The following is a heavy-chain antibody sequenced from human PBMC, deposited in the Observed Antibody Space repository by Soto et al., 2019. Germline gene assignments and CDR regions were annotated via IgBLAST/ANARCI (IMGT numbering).Heavy chain of an antibody. D-gene: IGHD2-15*01. Sequence: GGSLRLSCAASGFTFSSYWMYWVRQAPGKGLVWVSRLKSDGSSISYADSVKGRSTISRDNAKNTLYLEMNSLRAEDTAVYYCARGREVVARTNSSFDPWGQGTLVTVSS. CDR3: ARGREVVARTNSSFDP. CDR2: LKSDGSSI. J-gene: IGHJ5*02. V-gene: IGHV3-74*01. CDR1: GFTFSSYW.